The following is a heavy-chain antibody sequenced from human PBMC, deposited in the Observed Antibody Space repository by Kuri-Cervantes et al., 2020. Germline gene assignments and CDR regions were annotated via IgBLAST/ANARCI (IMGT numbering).Heavy chain of an antibody. D-gene: IGHD6-13*01. J-gene: IGHJ6*02. V-gene: IGHV3-33*01. CDR3: TRERAAAGTRGGDYYYYYGMDV. Sequence: GGSLRLSCAASGFTFSSYGMHCVRQALGKGLEWVAVIWYDGRNKYYADSVKGRLSISRENSKNTLYLQITSLRAADTAVYYCTRERAAAGTRGGDYYYYYGMDVWGQGTTVTVSS. CDR2: IWYDGRNK. CDR1: GFTFSSYG.